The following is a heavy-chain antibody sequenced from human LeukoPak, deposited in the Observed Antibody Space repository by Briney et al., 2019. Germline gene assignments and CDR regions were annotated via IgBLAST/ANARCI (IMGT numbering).Heavy chain of an antibody. Sequence: PGGSLRLSCAASGFTFSNYGMHWVRQAPGKGLEWVAFIRYDGSNKYYADSVKGRFTISRDNAKNSLYLQMNSLRAEDTAVYYCAKDPDCTSGICYTFFDYWGQGTLVTVSS. D-gene: IGHD2-8*01. J-gene: IGHJ4*02. CDR3: AKDPDCTSGICYTFFDY. V-gene: IGHV3-30*02. CDR2: IRYDGSNK. CDR1: GFTFSNYG.